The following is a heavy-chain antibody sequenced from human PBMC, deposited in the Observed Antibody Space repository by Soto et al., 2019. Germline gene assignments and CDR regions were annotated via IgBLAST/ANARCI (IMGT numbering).Heavy chain of an antibody. V-gene: IGHV4-34*01. CDR2: SNHRGSN. D-gene: IGHD6-19*01. J-gene: IGHJ3*02. CDR1: GASFDTYY. Sequence: PXATLWLTVVVSGASFDTYYWNWIRQSPGKGLEWIGESNHRGSNNYSPSLKSRVTISLDTSKNQFSLKLTSVTAADTAVYYCARGGSSDWKVALDMWGQGTMVTVSS. CDR3: ARGGSSDWKVALDM.